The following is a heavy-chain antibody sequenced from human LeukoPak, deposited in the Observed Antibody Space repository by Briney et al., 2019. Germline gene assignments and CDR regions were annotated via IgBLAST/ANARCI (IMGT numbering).Heavy chain of an antibody. Sequence: GGSLRLSCAASGFTFSRYAMKCVRQAPGKGLEWVSCIGSSGSYTYYADSVKGRFTISRDNAKDSLYLQMDSLRAEDGAVYYCAREDYSSGNPTIDTWGQGTLVTVSS. V-gene: IGHV3-21*01. D-gene: IGHD3-10*01. J-gene: IGHJ5*02. CDR3: AREDYSSGNPTIDT. CDR2: IGSSGSYT. CDR1: GFTFSRYA.